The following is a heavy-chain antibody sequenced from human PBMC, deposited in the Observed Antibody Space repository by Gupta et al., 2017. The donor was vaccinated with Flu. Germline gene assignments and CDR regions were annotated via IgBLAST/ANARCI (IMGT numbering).Heavy chain of an antibody. Sequence: EVQLVQSGAEVKKPGESLKISCKGSGYSVTSYWIAWVRQMLGKGLEWMGISYPGDSDTRYCPSFQGQVTISADKSISTAYLQWSSLKASDTAMYYCARRGAGGSYAGEDRANWFDPWGQGTLVTVSS. CDR3: ARRGAGGSYAGEDRANWFDP. CDR1: GYSVTSYW. V-gene: IGHV5-51*03. CDR2: SYPGDSDT. D-gene: IGHD1-26*01. J-gene: IGHJ5*02.